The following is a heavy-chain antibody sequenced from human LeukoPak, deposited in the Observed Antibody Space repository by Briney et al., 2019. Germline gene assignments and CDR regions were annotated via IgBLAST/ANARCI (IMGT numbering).Heavy chain of an antibody. CDR3: ARDPTTVVTVPYYFDF. J-gene: IGHJ4*02. V-gene: IGHV4-34*01. Sequence: SETLSLTCAVYGGSFTGYFWNWIRQSPGKGLEWIAEINDRGTTNYNPSLKSRVTISVDTSKNQFSLKLTAVTAADTGVYYCARDPTTVVTVPYYFDFWGQGTPVTVSS. D-gene: IGHD4-23*01. CDR1: GGSFTGYF. CDR2: INDRGTT.